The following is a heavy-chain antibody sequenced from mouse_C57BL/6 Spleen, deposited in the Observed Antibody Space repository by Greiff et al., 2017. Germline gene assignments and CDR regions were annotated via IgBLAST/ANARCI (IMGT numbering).Heavy chain of an antibody. D-gene: IGHD1-1*01. CDR1: GYTFTDYN. J-gene: IGHJ2*01. V-gene: IGHV1-18*01. CDR2: INPNNGGT. CDR3: ARSDYYGSSYFDY. Sequence: EVQVVESGPELVKPGASVKIPCKASGYTFTDYNMDWVKQSHGKSLEWIGDINPNNGGTIYNQKFKGKATLTVDKSSSTAYMELRSLTSEDTAVYYCARSDYYGSSYFDYWGQGTTLTVSS.